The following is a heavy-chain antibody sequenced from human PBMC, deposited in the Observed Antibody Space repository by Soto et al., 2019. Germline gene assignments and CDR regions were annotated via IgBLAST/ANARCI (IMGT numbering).Heavy chain of an antibody. CDR1: GFTFDDYA. CDR3: AKDPGYCSGGSCYSLIDV. V-gene: IGHV3-9*01. Sequence: PGGSLRLSCAASGFTFDDYAMHWVRQAPGKGLEWVSGISWNSGSIGYADSVKGRFTISRDNAKNSLYLQMNSLRAEDTALYYCAKDPGYCSGGSCYSLIDVWGKGTTVTVSS. J-gene: IGHJ6*03. D-gene: IGHD2-15*01. CDR2: ISWNSGSI.